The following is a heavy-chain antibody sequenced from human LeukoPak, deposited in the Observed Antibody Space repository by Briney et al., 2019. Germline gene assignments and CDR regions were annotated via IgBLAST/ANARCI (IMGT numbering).Heavy chain of an antibody. CDR3: ARAAWRGSNSRDAFDI. D-gene: IGHD4/OR15-4a*01. CDR2: IYYTGTT. V-gene: IGHV4-31*03. CDR1: GGSISSGGDY. J-gene: IGHJ3*02. Sequence: PSQTLSLTYTVSGGSISSGGDYWSLIRQHPGKGLEWIGYIYYTGTTYYNPSLKSRITISVDTSKNQFSLNLSSMTAADTAVYYCARAAWRGSNSRDAFDIWGQGTVVTVSS.